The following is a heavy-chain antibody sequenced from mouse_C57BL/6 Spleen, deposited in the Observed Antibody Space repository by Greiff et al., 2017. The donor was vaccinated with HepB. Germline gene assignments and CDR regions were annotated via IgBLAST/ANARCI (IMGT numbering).Heavy chain of an antibody. CDR3: ARKSLAYYSNYGEYFDV. CDR2: IWSGGST. Sequence: VKLQESGPGLVQPSQSLSITCTVSGFSLTSYGVHWVRQSPGKGLEWLGVIWSGGSTDYNAAFISRLSISKDNSKSQVFFKMNSLQADDTAIYYCARKSLAYYSNYGEYFDVWGTGTTVTVSS. D-gene: IGHD2-5*01. CDR1: GFSLTSYG. J-gene: IGHJ1*03. V-gene: IGHV2-2*01.